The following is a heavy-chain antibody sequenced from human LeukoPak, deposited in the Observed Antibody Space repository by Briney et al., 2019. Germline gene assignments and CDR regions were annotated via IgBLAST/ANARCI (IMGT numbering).Heavy chain of an antibody. CDR1: GYSFTTYW. D-gene: IGHD2-8*01. CDR3: ARHKSQLLWSMPEEFDY. CDR2: IYPGDSDT. J-gene: IGHJ4*02. Sequence: PGESLKISCKGSGYSFTTYWIGWVRQMPGKGLEWMGIIYPGDSDTRYSPSFQGQVTISADKSISTAYLQWSSLKASDTAMYYCARHKSQLLWSMPEEFDYWGQGTLVTVSS. V-gene: IGHV5-51*01.